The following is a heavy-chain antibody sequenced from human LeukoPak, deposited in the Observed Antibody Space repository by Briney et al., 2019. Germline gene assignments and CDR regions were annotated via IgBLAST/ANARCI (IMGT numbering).Heavy chain of an antibody. CDR1: GGTFSSYA. V-gene: IGHV1-69*05. CDR3: ARELSLGIAAAGQPFY. CDR2: IIPIFGTA. J-gene: IGHJ4*02. D-gene: IGHD6-13*01. Sequence: GASVKVSCKASGGTFSSYAISWVRQAPGQGLEWMGGIIPIFGTANYAQKFQGRVTITTDESTSTAYMELSSLRSEDTAVYYCARELSLGIAAAGQPFYWGQGTLVTVSS.